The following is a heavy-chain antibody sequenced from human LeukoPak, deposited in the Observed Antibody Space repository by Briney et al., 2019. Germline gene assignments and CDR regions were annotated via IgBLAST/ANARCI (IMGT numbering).Heavy chain of an antibody. CDR1: GGSFSGYY. D-gene: IGHD4-17*01. J-gene: IGHJ4*02. CDR2: IYHSGST. Sequence: PSETLSLTCAVYGGSFSGYYWSWIRQPPGKGLEWIGYIYHSGSTYYNPSLKSRVTISVDRSKNQFSLKLSSVTAADTAVYYCARYGDYNGFDYWGQGTLVTVSS. V-gene: IGHV4-34*01. CDR3: ARYGDYNGFDY.